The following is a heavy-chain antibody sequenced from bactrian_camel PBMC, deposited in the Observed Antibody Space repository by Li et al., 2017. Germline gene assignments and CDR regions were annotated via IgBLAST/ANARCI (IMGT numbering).Heavy chain of an antibody. Sequence: HVQLVESGGGSVQAGGTLRLSCSASGSIYSSNCMGWFRQAPGKEREGLAAIVTSTGRTFYPDFVKGRFTISRDNAKNTVYLQMNSLKPEDTASCYCAAAATSSLPCLDGRPDRFSYWGQGTQVTVS. CDR3: AAAATSSLPCLDGRPDRFSY. D-gene: IGHD2*01. CDR1: GSIYSSNC. V-gene: IGHV3S53*01. CDR2: IVTSTGRT. J-gene: IGHJ6*01.